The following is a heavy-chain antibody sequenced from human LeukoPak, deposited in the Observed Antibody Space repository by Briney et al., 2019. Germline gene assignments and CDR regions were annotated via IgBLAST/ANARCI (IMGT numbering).Heavy chain of an antibody. D-gene: IGHD5-24*01. V-gene: IGHV4-59*01. J-gene: IGHJ3*02. Sequence: PSETLSLTCTVSGGSISSYYWSWIRQPPGKGLEWIGYIYYSGSTNYNPSLKSRVTISVDTSKNQFPLKLSSVTAADMAVYYCARDRAVEMATIQEGFDIWGQGTMVTVSS. CDR1: GGSISSYY. CDR2: IYYSGST. CDR3: ARDRAVEMATIQEGFDI.